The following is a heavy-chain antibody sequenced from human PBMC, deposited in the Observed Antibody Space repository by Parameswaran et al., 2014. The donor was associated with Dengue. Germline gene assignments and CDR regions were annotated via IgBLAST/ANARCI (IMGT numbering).Heavy chain of an antibody. CDR2: IGGNGGST. D-gene: IGHD6-19*01. CDR3: AKDMGSGWDFDY. V-gene: IGHV3-43*02. Sequence: WIRQPPGKGLEWVSLIGGNGGSTFYADSVKGRFTISRDNSKNSLYLQMNSLRPEDTAFYYCAKDMGSGWDFDYWGQGTLVTVSS. J-gene: IGHJ4*02.